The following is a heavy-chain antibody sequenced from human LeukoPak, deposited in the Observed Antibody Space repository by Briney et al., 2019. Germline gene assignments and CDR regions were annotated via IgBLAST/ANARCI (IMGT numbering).Heavy chain of an antibody. D-gene: IGHD6-13*01. V-gene: IGHV4-34*01. Sequence: SETLSLTCAVYGGSFSGYYWSWIRQPPGKGLEWIGEIKHSGSTNYNPSLKSRVTISVDTSKNQFSLKLSSVTAADTAVYYCTWSSSRNYYHGMDVWGKGTTVTVSS. CDR3: TWSSSRNYYHGMDV. CDR1: GGSFSGYY. CDR2: IKHSGST. J-gene: IGHJ6*04.